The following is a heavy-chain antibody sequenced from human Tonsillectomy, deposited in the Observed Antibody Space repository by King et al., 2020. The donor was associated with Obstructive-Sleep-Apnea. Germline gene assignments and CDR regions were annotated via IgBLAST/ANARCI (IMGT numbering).Heavy chain of an antibody. CDR1: GGTFSSYA. Sequence: VQLVESGAEVKKPWSSVKVSCKASGGTFSSYAISCVRQAPGQGLEWLGGIIPIFGTANDAQQIQGRVTITADESTSTAYMELRSLRSEDTAVYYCAGVGRFGDGNYYYYGMDVWGQGTTVTVSS. J-gene: IGHJ6*02. CDR3: AGVGRFGDGNYYYYGMDV. CDR2: IIPIFGTA. V-gene: IGHV1-69*01. D-gene: IGHD3-10*01.